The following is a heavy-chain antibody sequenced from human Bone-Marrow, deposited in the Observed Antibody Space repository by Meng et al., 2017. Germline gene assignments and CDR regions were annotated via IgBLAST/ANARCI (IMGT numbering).Heavy chain of an antibody. CDR1: GFTSSSYW. J-gene: IGHJ4*02. D-gene: IGHD6-13*01. CDR2: INSDGSST. Sequence: VQVVGSGVGLVPHGVSLRSSCAAFGFTSSSYWMHWVRQDPGKGLVWVSRINSDGSSTSYADSVKGRFTITRDNAKHTPYLQMNSLRAEDTAVYYCAKVGAAASYWGQGTLVTVSS. V-gene: IGHV3-74*01. CDR3: AKVGAAASY.